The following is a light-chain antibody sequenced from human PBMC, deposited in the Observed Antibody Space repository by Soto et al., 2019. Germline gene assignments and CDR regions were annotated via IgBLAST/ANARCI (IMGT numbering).Light chain of an antibody. CDR1: SSDVGTYNF. Sequence: QSALTQPRSVSGSPGQSVTISCTGTSSDVGTYNFVSWYQQHPDKAPKFMIYDVTKRPSGVPDRFSGSKSGNTASLTISGLQAEDEADYYYCSYVGSYTSYVFGTGTKVTVL. J-gene: IGLJ1*01. V-gene: IGLV2-11*01. CDR2: DVT. CDR3: CSYVGSYTSYV.